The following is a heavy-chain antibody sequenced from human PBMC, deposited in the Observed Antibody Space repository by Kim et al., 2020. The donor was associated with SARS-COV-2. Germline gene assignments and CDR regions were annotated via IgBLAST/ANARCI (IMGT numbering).Heavy chain of an antibody. Sequence: GGSLRLSCAASGFTFDDYAMHWVRQAPGKGLEWVSGISWNSGSIGYADSVKGRFTISRDNAKNSLYLQMNSLRAEDTALYYCAKVEDSSGWGLHAFDIWGQGTMVTVSS. V-gene: IGHV3-9*01. CDR1: GFTFDDYA. D-gene: IGHD6-19*01. CDR2: ISWNSGSI. J-gene: IGHJ3*02. CDR3: AKVEDSSGWGLHAFDI.